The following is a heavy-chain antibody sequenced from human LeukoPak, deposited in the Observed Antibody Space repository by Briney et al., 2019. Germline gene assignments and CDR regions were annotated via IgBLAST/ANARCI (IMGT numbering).Heavy chain of an antibody. CDR2: IYSGGST. CDR3: ARELSYRFDP. CDR1: GFTVSSNY. V-gene: IGHV3-66*02. D-gene: IGHD3-22*01. J-gene: IGHJ5*02. Sequence: GGSLRLSCAASGFTVSSNYMSWVRQAPGKGLEWVSGIYSGGSTYYADSVKGRFTISRDNSKNTLYLQMNSLRAEDTAVYYCARELSYRFDPWGQGTLVTVSS.